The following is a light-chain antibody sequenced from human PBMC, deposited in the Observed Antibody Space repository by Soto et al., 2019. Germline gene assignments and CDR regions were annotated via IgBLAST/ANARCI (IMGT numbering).Light chain of an antibody. V-gene: IGLV2-11*01. J-gene: IGLJ1*01. CDR2: DVT. CDR3: CSYAGSYNYV. Sequence: QSVLTQPRSVSGSPGQSVTISCAGTSSDVGSYDFVSWYQQHPGKAPKLMIYDVTKRPSGVPDRFSGSKSGNTASLTISGLQAEDEADYYCCSYAGSYNYVFASRTKVTVL. CDR1: SSDVGSYDF.